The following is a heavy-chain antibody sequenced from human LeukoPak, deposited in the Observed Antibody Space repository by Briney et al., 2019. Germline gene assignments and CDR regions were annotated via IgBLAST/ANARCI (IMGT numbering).Heavy chain of an antibody. CDR2: IYYSGST. CDR1: GYSISSSSFY. V-gene: IGHV4-39*01. CDR3: ARQSYSNYVALDY. D-gene: IGHD4-11*01. Sequence: SETLSLTCAVSGYSISSSSFYWGWIRQPPGKGLEWIGSIYYSGSTYYNPSLKSQVTISVDTSKNQFSLKVSSVTAADTAVYYCARQSYSNYVALDYWGQGTLVTVSS. J-gene: IGHJ4*02.